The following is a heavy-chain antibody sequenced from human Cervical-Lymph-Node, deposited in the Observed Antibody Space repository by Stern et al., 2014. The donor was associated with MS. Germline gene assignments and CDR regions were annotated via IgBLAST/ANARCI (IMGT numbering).Heavy chain of an antibody. V-gene: IGHV1-18*01. CDR2: LSPFNGHT. CDR1: GFIYG. Sequence: MQLVESGAEVKKPGASVKVSCKTSGFIYGITWLRQVPGQGLEWMGWLSPFNGHTNYAQNVQGRVTMTMDTSTRTAYMELKNLTSDDTAIYYCARGGNHQDTRQNWFDPWGQGTLVTVSS. CDR3: ARGGNHQDTRQNWFDP. D-gene: IGHD2-2*01. J-gene: IGHJ5*02.